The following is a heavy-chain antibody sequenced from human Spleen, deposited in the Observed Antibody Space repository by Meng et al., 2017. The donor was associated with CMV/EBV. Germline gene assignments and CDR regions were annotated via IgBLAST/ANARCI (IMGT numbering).Heavy chain of an antibody. CDR2: INPNSGGT. D-gene: IGHD6-13*01. J-gene: IGHJ4*02. CDR1: GYPFTGPY. V-gene: IGHV1-2*02. Sequence: CAASGYPFTGPYIHWVRQAPGQGLEWMGGINPNSGGTNYAQKLQGRVTMTRDTSISTAYMELSRLRADDTAVYYCARVSSSWYGDYWGQGTLVTVSS. CDR3: ARVSSSWYGDY.